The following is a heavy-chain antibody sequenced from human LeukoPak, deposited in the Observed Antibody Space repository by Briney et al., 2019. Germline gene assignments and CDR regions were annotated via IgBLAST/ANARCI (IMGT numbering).Heavy chain of an antibody. V-gene: IGHV4-34*01. Sequence: SETLSLTCAVYGGSFSGYYWSWIRQPPGKGLEWIGEINHSGSTNYNPSLKSRVTISVDTSKNQFSLKLSSVTAADTAVYYCARIRAYCYGSGSWCFDYWGQGTLVTVSS. J-gene: IGHJ4*02. CDR3: ARIRAYCYGSGSWCFDY. CDR2: INHSGST. CDR1: GGSFSGYY. D-gene: IGHD3-10*01.